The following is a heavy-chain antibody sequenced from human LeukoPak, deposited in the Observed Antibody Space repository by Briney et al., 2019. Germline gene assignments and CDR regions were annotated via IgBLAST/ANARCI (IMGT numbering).Heavy chain of an antibody. CDR2: ISSSSSYI. J-gene: IGHJ4*02. CDR3: ARGDCSGGSRYWGEWGDY. D-gene: IGHD2-15*01. CDR1: GFTFSSYS. V-gene: IGHV3-21*01. Sequence: PGGSLRLSCAASGFTFSSYSMNWVRQAPGKGLEWVSSISSSSSYIYYADSVKGRFTISRDNAKNSLYLQMNSLRAEDTAVYYCARGDCSGGSRYWGEWGDYWGQGTLVTVSS.